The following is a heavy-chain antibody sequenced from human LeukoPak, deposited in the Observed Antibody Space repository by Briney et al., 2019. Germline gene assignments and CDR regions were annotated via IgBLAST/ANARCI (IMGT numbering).Heavy chain of an antibody. CDR2: VYYSGSS. V-gene: IGHV4-30-2*01. CDR1: GGSTSSGGYS. J-gene: IGHJ3*02. CDR3: ARGWANAFDI. D-gene: IGHD3-16*01. Sequence: PSETLSLTCAVSGGSTSSGGYSWSWIRQPPGKGLEWIGSVYYSGSSYYNPSLDSRLTISIDGSKNQFSLRLSSVTAADTAVYYCARGWANAFDIWGQGTMVTVSS.